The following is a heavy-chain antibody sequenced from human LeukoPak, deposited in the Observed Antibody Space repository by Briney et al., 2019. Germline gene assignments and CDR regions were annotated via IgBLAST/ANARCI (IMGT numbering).Heavy chain of an antibody. V-gene: IGHV1-46*01. Sequence: ASVKVSCKASGYPFTTYYIHWVRQAPGQGLEWMGMVNPSAGTTNYAQKFRGRVTMTRDTSTSTVYMELSSLRSEDTAIYYCARERGGTYYFDYWGQGTLVTVSS. CDR2: VNPSAGTT. J-gene: IGHJ4*02. CDR1: GYPFTTYY. D-gene: IGHD2-15*01. CDR3: ARERGGTYYFDY.